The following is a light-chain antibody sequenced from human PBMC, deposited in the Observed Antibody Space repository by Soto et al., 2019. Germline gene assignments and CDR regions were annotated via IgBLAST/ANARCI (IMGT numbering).Light chain of an antibody. V-gene: IGKV3-20*01. CDR3: QQYGNSPTWT. J-gene: IGKJ1*01. CDR2: GAS. Sequence: EIVLTQSPGTLSLSPGERATLSCRASQSVSSSYLAWYQQKPGQAPRLLIYGASSRATGIPDRFSGSGSGTDFTLTISRLEPEDFALYYCQQYGNSPTWTFGQATKVEIK. CDR1: QSVSSSY.